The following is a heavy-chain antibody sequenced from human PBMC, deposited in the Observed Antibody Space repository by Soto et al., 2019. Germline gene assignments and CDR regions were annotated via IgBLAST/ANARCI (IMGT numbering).Heavy chain of an antibody. CDR2: ISGSGGST. V-gene: IGHV3-23*01. D-gene: IGHD6-19*01. Sequence: EVQLLESGGGLVQPGGSLRLSCAASGFTFISYAMSWVRQAPGKGLEWVSAISGSGGSTYYADSVKGRFTISRDNSKNTLYLQMNSLRAEDTAVYYCANQEDSSGWNSFDYWGQGTLVTVSS. CDR1: GFTFISYA. J-gene: IGHJ4*02. CDR3: ANQEDSSGWNSFDY.